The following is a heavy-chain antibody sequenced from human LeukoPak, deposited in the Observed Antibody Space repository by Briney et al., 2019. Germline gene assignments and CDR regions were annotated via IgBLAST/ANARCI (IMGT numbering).Heavy chain of an antibody. Sequence: SETLSLXCGVSGYSITSGYHWGWIRQPPGKGLEWIGNIYHTGSTYYNPSLKSRVTISVDTSKNQFSLQLSSVTAADTAVYYCARRGLSYYYDSSGYHIDYWGQGTLVTVSS. V-gene: IGHV4-38-2*01. CDR3: ARRGLSYYYDSSGYHIDY. CDR1: GYSITSGYH. CDR2: IYHTGST. D-gene: IGHD3-22*01. J-gene: IGHJ4*02.